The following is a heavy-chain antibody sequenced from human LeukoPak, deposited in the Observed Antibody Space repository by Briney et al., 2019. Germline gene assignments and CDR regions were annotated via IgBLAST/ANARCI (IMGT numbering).Heavy chain of an antibody. CDR1: GFTFSSSP. CDR2: INTDGGDT. CDR3: ARDEKIVGASGQDY. V-gene: IGHV3-74*01. D-gene: IGHD1-26*01. Sequence: PGGSLRLSCGASGFTFSSSPMSWVRQAPGKGLVWVSRINTDGGDTIYADSVKGRFTISRDNAKNTLFLQMNSLRAEDTAVYYCARDEKIVGASGQDYWGQGTLVTVSS. J-gene: IGHJ4*02.